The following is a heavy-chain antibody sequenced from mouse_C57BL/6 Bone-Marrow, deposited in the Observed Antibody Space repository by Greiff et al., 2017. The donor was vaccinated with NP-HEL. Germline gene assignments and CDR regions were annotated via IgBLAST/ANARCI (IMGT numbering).Heavy chain of an antibody. CDR2: IDPSDSYT. Sequence: QVQLKQPGAELVKPGASVKLSCKASGYTFTSYWMQWVNQRPGQGLEWIGEIDPSDSYTNYNQKFKGKATLTVDTSSSTAYMQLSSLTSEDSAVYYCAREITTVVGGAYWGQGTLVTVSA. CDR3: AREITTVVGGAY. V-gene: IGHV1-50*01. J-gene: IGHJ3*01. D-gene: IGHD1-1*01. CDR1: GYTFTSYW.